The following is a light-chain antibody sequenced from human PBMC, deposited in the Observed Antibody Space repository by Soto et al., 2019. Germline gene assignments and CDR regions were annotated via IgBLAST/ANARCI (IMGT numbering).Light chain of an antibody. J-gene: IGLJ2*01. V-gene: IGLV2-23*01. CDR3: SSYAGSNVLVV. Sequence: LTQPGSVSGSPGQSITISCSGTSSDIGSYNLVSWYQQHPGKAPKVIIFEGSRLPSGVSSRFSGSKSGNTASLTISGLRPEDEADYYCSSYAGSNVLVVFGGGTKVTVL. CDR2: EGS. CDR1: SSDIGSYNL.